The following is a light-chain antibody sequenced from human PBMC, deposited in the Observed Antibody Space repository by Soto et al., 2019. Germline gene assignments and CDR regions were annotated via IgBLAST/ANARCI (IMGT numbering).Light chain of an antibody. V-gene: IGLV1-47*01. CDR3: AAWDDSLSVV. CDR2: RNN. J-gene: IGLJ2*01. Sequence: QSVLTQPPSASGTPGQRVTISCSGSSSNIGSNYVYWYQQLPGTAPKLLIYRNNQRPSGVPDRFSGSKSGTSASLAISGLRSEDEADDYCAAWDDSLSVVFGGGTKVTVL. CDR1: SSNIGSNY.